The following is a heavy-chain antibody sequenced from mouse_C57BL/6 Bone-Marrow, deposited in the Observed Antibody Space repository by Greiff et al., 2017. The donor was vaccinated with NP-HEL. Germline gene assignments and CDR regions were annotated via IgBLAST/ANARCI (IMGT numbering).Heavy chain of an antibody. CDR1: GYTFTEYT. CDR2: FYPGSGSI. D-gene: IGHD2-5*01. J-gene: IGHJ3*01. Sequence: QVQLQQSGAELVRPGASVKLSCKASGYTFTEYTIHWVKQRSGQGLEWIGWFYPGSGSIKYNEKFKDKATLTADKSSSTVYMELSRLTSEDSAVYFCARHEDRPYYSNYVFFAYWGQGTLVTVSA. V-gene: IGHV1-62-2*01. CDR3: ARHEDRPYYSNYVFFAY.